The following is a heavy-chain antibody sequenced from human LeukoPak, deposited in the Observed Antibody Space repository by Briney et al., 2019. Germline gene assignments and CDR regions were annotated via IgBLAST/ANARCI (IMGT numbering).Heavy chain of an antibody. CDR1: SGSISGYH. CDR2: VYYRGIT. D-gene: IGHD6-13*01. J-gene: IGHJ5*02. Sequence: SETLSLTCIVSSGSISGYHWSWIRQSPGKGLEWIGYVYYRGITNYNPSLKSRVSISVDTANNQFSLRLTSVSAADTAIYYCARLVATTGLADWFDPWGQGILVTVSS. CDR3: ARLVATTGLADWFDP. V-gene: IGHV4-59*08.